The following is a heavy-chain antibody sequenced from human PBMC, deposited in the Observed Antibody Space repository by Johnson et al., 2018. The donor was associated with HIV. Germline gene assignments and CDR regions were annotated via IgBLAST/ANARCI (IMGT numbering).Heavy chain of an antibody. CDR3: AKGKSSGRGAFDI. Sequence: QVQLVESGGGLVQPGGSLRLSCAASGFTFDDYGMSWVRQGPGKGLEWVAVISYDGSNKYYADSVKGRFTISRDNSKNTLYLQINSLRAEATAVFYCAKGKSSGRGAFDIWGQGTKVIVSS. CDR2: ISYDGSNK. CDR1: GFTFDDYG. V-gene: IGHV3-30*18. D-gene: IGHD6-19*01. J-gene: IGHJ3*02.